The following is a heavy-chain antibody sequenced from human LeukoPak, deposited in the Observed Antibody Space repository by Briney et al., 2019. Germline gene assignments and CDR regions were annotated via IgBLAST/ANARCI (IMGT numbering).Heavy chain of an antibody. D-gene: IGHD4-17*01. V-gene: IGHV3-30*02. CDR3: AKLSNYYGDYYAFDI. Sequence: GGSLRLSCAASGFTFSSYGMHWVRQAPGKGLEWVAFIRYDGSNKYYADSVKGRFTISRDNSKNTLYLQMDSLRAEDTAVYYCAKLSNYYGDYYAFDIWGQGTMVTVSS. CDR1: GFTFSSYG. CDR2: IRYDGSNK. J-gene: IGHJ3*02.